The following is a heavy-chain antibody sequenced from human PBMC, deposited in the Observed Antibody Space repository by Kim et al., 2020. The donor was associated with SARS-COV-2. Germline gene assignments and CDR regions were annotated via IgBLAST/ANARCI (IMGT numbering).Heavy chain of an antibody. J-gene: IGHJ6*01. D-gene: IGHD1-20*01. V-gene: IGHV4-59*08. CDR3: PRRRRSTPTITKETFFDV. CDR1: VSSIRSYC. Sequence: SETLSLTCAVSVSSIRSYCWNWVRQSPGKGLEWLAYSSYYENTAYNPSFESGASISLTTSKNQSPLILTSVTAADTPSYYFPRRRRSTPTITKETFFDV. CDR2: SSYYENT.